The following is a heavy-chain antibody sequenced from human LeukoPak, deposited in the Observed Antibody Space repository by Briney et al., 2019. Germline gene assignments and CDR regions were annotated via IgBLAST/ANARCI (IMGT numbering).Heavy chain of an antibody. Sequence: GGSLRLSCAASGFTFSNYNMNWVRQPPGKGLQWVSYISSSSNTIYYADSVKGRFTISRDNAKNSLFLQMNSLRAEDTAVYYCARDFAREFTIDYWGQGTLVTVSS. J-gene: IGHJ4*02. V-gene: IGHV3-48*01. CDR3: ARDFAREFTIDY. CDR1: GFTFSNYN. CDR2: ISSSSNTI. D-gene: IGHD3-10*01.